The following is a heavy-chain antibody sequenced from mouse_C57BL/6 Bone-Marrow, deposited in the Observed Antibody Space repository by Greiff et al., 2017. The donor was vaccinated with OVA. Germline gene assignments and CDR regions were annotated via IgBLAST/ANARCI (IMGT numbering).Heavy chain of an antibody. J-gene: IGHJ4*01. Sequence: QVQLKQPGAELVMPGASVKLSCKASGYTFTSYWMHWVKQRPGQGLEWIGEIDPSDSYTNYNQKFKGKSTLTVDKSSSTAYMQLSSLTSEDSAVYYCARPSITTVVPDYWGQGTSVTVSS. CDR1: GYTFTSYW. D-gene: IGHD1-1*01. CDR2: IDPSDSYT. CDR3: ARPSITTVVPDY. V-gene: IGHV1-69*01.